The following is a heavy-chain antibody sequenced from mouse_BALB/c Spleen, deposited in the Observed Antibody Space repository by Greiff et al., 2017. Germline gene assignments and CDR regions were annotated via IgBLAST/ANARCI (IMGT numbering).Heavy chain of an antibody. V-gene: IGHV2-9*02. Sequence: VNVVESGPGLVAPSQSLSMTCTVSGFSLTSYGVHWVRQPPGKGLEWLGVIWAGGSTNYNSALMSRLSISKDNSKSQVFLKMNSLQTDDTAMYYCAREGFGTTAMDYWGQGTSVTVSS. CDR2: IWAGGST. CDR3: AREGFGTTAMDY. J-gene: IGHJ4*01. CDR1: GFSLTSYG. D-gene: IGHD1-2*01.